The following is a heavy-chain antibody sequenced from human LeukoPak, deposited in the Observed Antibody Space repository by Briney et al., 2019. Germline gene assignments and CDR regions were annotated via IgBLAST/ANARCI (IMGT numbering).Heavy chain of an antibody. D-gene: IGHD5-18*01. CDR2: IYNSGST. J-gene: IGHJ4*02. CDR1: GVSINSGDYY. CDR3: ASMRGYGYGYSDF. Sequence: PSQTLSLTCTVSGVSINSGDYYWSWIRQPPGKGLEWIGYIYNSGSTYCNPSLKSRVTISLDTSKNQFSLKLSSVTVADTAVYFCASMRGYGYGYSDFWGQGTLVTVSS. V-gene: IGHV4-30-4*01.